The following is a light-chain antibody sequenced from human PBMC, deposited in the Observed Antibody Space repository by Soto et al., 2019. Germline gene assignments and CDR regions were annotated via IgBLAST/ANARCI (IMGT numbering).Light chain of an antibody. CDR1: SSNIGANSG. J-gene: IGLJ2*01. CDR3: QSYDRGVSPTVI. Sequence: QSVLTQPPSVSGAPGQRVTITCTGSSSNIGANSGVHWYQQLPGTAPKLLIYDNTNRPSGVPGRFSGSKSGASASLAITGLQAEDEAVYYCQSYDRGVSPTVIFGEGTKLTVL. V-gene: IGLV1-40*01. CDR2: DNT.